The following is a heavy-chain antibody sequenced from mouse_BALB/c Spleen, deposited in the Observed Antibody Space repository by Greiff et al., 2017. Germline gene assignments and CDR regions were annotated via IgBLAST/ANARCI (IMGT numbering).Heavy chain of an antibody. CDR2: IYPYNGGT. D-gene: IGHD4-1*01. Sequence: VHVKQSGPELVKPGASVKISCKASGYTFTDYNMHWVKQSHGKSLEWIGYIYPYNGGTGYNQKFKSKATLTVDNSSSTAYMELRSLTSEDSAVYYCARGLGLFDYWGQGTTLTVSS. CDR3: ARGLGLFDY. J-gene: IGHJ2*01. CDR1: GYTFTDYN. V-gene: IGHV1S29*02.